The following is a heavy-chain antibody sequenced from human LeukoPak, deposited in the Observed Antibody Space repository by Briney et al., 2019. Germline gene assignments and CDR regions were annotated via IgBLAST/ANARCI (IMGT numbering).Heavy chain of an antibody. CDR1: GRTFSSYA. Sequence: GASVKVSCKASGRTFSSYAISWVRQAPGQGLEWMGGIIPIFGTANYAQKFQGRVTITADESTSTAYMELSSLRSEDTAVYYCARDIPNLVVIAYDAFDIWGQGTMVTVSS. V-gene: IGHV1-69*13. CDR3: ARDIPNLVVIAYDAFDI. CDR2: IIPIFGTA. J-gene: IGHJ3*02. D-gene: IGHD2-21*01.